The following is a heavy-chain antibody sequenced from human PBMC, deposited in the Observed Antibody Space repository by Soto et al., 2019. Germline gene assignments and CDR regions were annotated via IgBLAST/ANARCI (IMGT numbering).Heavy chain of an antibody. CDR3: ADTRYCSSTSCFLYYYMDV. CDR1: GYTFTGYY. CDR2: INPNSGGT. D-gene: IGHD2-2*01. J-gene: IGHJ6*03. Sequence: ASVKVSCKASGYTFTGYYMHWVRQAPGQGLKWMGWINPNSGGTNYAQKFQGWVTMTRDTSTSTVYMELSSLRSEDTAVYYCADTRYCSSTSCFLYYYMDVWGKGTTVTVSS. V-gene: IGHV1-2*04.